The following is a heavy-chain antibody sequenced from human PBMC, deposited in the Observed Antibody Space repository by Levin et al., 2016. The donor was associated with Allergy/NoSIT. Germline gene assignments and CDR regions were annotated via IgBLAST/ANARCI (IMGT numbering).Heavy chain of an antibody. J-gene: IGHJ6*02. V-gene: IGHV3-48*02. D-gene: IGHD6-13*01. CDR3: AREYRAAAGTVFYYYGMDV. CDR1: GFTFSSYS. CDR2: ISSSSSTI. Sequence: GGSLRLSCAASGFTFSSYSMNWVRQAPGKGLEWVSYISSSSSTIYYADSVKGRFTISRDNAKNSLYLQMNSLRDEDTAVYYCAREYRAAAGTVFYYYGMDVWGQGTTVTVSS.